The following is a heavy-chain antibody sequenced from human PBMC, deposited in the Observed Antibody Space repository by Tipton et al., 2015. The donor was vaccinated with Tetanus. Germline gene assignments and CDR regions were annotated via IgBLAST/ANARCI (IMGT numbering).Heavy chain of an antibody. V-gene: IGHV3-30*18. CDR3: AKDGQPYFDSSGYFSN. CDR1: GFIFSTYG. Sequence: SLRLSCAASGFIFSTYGMHWVRQAPGKGLEWVGVITYDGSNEYYGDSVKGRFTIARDNSKSTLYLQMNSLSVEDTAVYYCAKDGQPYFDSSGYFSNWGQGTLVTVPS. J-gene: IGHJ4*02. D-gene: IGHD3-22*01. CDR2: ITYDGSNE.